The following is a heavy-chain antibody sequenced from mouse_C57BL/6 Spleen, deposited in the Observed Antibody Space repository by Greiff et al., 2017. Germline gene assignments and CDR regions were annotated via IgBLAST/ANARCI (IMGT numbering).Heavy chain of an antibody. J-gene: IGHJ4*01. CDR3: VRHDLYDLSYAMDY. CDR2: IRSKSNNYAT. D-gene: IGHD2-3*01. Sequence: EVMLVESGGGLVQPKGSLKLSCAASGFSFNTYAMNWVRQAPGKGLEWVARIRSKSNNYATYYADSVKDRFTISRDDSESMLYLQMNNLKTEDTAMYYCVRHDLYDLSYAMDYWGQGTSVTVSS. CDR1: GFSFNTYA. V-gene: IGHV10-1*01.